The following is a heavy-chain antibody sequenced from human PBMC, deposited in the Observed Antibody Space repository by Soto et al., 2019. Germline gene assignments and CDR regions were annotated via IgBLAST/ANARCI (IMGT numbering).Heavy chain of an antibody. Sequence: PGESLKISCKGSGYSFTSYWIGWVRQMPGKGLEWMGIIYPGDSDTRYSPSFQGQVTISADKSISTAYLQWSSLKASDTAMYYCARGKCSSWPSCHYYGMDVWGQGTTVTVSS. CDR1: GYSFTSYW. CDR2: IYPGDSDT. V-gene: IGHV5-51*01. D-gene: IGHD6-13*01. CDR3: ARGKCSSWPSCHYYGMDV. J-gene: IGHJ6*02.